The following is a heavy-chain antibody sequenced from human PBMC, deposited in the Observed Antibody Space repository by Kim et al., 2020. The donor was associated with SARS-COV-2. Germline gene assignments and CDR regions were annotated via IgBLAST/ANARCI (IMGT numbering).Heavy chain of an antibody. CDR1: EFTFSSYA. D-gene: IGHD2-15*01. Sequence: GGSLRLSCAASEFTFSSYAMIWVRQAPGKGLEWVSGXSASGSSTYYADSVKGRFTISRXXSKNTLHLQMNSLRIEDTXVYYCXKSRXQXVPXXXDXXXQG. CDR2: XSASGSST. V-gene: IGHV3-23*01. J-gene: IGHJ4*02. CDR3: XKSRXQXVPXXXDX.